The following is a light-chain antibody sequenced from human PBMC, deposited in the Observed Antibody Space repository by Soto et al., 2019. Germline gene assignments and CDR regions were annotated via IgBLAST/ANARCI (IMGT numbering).Light chain of an antibody. J-gene: IGLJ3*02. Sequence: QSALTQPASVSGSLGQSITISCTGSSSDVGGYNYVSWYQQHPGKAPKLMIYEVNNRPSGVSNRFSGFKSGNTASLTISGLQAEDEADYYCSSFTSSSTQVLGGGTKVTVL. CDR2: EVN. V-gene: IGLV2-14*01. CDR3: SSFTSSSTQV. CDR1: SSDVGGYNY.